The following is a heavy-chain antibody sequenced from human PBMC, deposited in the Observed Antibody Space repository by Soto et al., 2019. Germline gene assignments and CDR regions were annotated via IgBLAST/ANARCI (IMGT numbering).Heavy chain of an antibody. CDR1: GFTFSSYG. J-gene: IGHJ4*02. V-gene: IGHV3-33*01. CDR3: ARDLHSGYGSYYFDY. CDR2: IWYDGSNK. Sequence: GGSLRLSCAASGFTFSSYGMHWVRQAPGKGLEWVAVIWYDGSNKYYADSVKGGFTISSDNSKNTLYLQMNSLRAEDTAVYYCARDLHSGYGSYYFDYWGQGTLVTVSS. D-gene: IGHD5-12*01.